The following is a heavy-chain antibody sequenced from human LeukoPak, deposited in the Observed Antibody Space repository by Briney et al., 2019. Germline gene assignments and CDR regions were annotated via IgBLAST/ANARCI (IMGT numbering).Heavy chain of an antibody. CDR1: GYTFTGYY. V-gene: IGHV1-2*06. CDR2: INPNSGGT. CDR3: ASTSSYYYDSSGYDY. J-gene: IGHJ4*02. Sequence: VASVKVSCKASGYTFTGYYMHWVRQAPGQGLEWMGRINPNSGGTNYAQKFQGRVTMTRDTSISTAYMELSRPRSDDTAVYYRASTSSYYYDSSGYDYWGQGTLVTVSS. D-gene: IGHD3-22*01.